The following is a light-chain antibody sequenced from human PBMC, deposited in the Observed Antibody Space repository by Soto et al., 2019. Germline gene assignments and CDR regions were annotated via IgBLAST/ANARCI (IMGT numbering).Light chain of an antibody. CDR2: KAS. CDR1: QNIYTW. CDR3: QQYERYST. V-gene: IGKV1-5*03. Sequence: DYPVTQSPSTLSASVGDRVTITCRASQNIYTWLAWYQQKPGIAPKLLIHKASTLESGVPSRFSGSGYGTEFTLTISGLQPEDSANYYCQQYERYSTFGQGTKVEIK. J-gene: IGKJ1*01.